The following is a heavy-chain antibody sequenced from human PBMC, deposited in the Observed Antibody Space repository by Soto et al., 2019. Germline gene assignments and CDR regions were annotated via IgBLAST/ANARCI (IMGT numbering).Heavy chain of an antibody. Sequence: GGSLRLSCAASGFTFSSYAMSWVRQAPGKGLEWVSGIGGSGGNTYYADSVKGRFTISRDNSKNTLFLQMNSLRAEDTAEYYCARVVRYFDTPYGMDVWGQGTKVTVSS. CDR2: IGGSGGNT. J-gene: IGHJ6*02. CDR3: ARVVRYFDTPYGMDV. V-gene: IGHV3-23*01. D-gene: IGHD3-9*01. CDR1: GFTFSSYA.